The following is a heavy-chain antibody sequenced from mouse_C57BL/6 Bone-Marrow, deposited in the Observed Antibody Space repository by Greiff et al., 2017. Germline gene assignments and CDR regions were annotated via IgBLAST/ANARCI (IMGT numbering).Heavy chain of an antibody. Sequence: VQLQQPGAELVRPGTSVKLSCKASGYTFTSYWMHWVKQRPGQGLEWIGVIDPSDSYTNYNQKFKGKATLTVDTSSSTAYMQLSSLTSEDSAVYYCARSLAYGNYVFAYWGQGTLVTVSA. CDR2: IDPSDSYT. J-gene: IGHJ3*01. D-gene: IGHD2-1*01. V-gene: IGHV1-59*01. CDR3: ARSLAYGNYVFAY. CDR1: GYTFTSYW.